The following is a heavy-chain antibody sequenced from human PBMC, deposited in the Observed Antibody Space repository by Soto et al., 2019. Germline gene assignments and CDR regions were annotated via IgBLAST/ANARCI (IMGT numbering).Heavy chain of an antibody. J-gene: IGHJ4*02. V-gene: IGHV3-23*01. CDR3: AKDGSGTYYRFFDT. Sequence: EVQLMESGGGLVKPGWTLRLSCVGSGFSLSDYAMSWVRQIPGKGLEWVSAISASGGSIFYADSVKGRFTISRDLRNNTLFLQMNTLKAEDTAFYFCAKDGSGTYYRFFDTWGQGALVTVSS. CDR2: ISASGGSI. D-gene: IGHD3-3*01. CDR1: GFSLSDYA.